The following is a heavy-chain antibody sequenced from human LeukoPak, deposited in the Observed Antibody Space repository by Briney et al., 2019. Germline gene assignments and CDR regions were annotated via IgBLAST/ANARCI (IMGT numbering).Heavy chain of an antibody. CDR3: ARVPYSTGAFDY. V-gene: IGHV3-48*02. D-gene: IGHD6-19*01. CDR2: SSSSSSNI. J-gene: IGHJ4*02. CDR1: GFTSSSYS. Sequence: GGSRRLSCAASGFTSSSYSMNWVRQAPGKGREWISYSSSSSSNIYYTDSVTGRFTISRDNAKHSLYLQMNSLRDEDTALYYCARVPYSTGAFDYWGQGTMVTVSS.